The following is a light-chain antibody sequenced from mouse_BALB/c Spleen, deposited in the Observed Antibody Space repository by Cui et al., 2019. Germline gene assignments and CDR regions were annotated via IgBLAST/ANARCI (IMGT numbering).Light chain of an antibody. CDR3: QQWSSNPPT. J-gene: IGKJ5*01. V-gene: IGKV4-72*01. CDR2: ATS. CDR1: SSVSY. Sequence: QIVLSHPPAILSASPGAKVAMTCRASSSVSYMHWYQQKPRASPKPWIYATSNLASGVPARFSGSGSGTSYSLTISRVEAEDAATYYCQQWSSNPPTFGAGTKLELK.